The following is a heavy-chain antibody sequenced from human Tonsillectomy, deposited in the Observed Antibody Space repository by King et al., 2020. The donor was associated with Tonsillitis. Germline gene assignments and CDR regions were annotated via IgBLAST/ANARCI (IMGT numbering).Heavy chain of an antibody. CDR2: IYYSGST. CDR3: ARHFRGYSGYDTHYFDY. CDR1: GGSISSSSYY. D-gene: IGHD5-12*01. V-gene: IGHV4-39*01. Sequence: LQLQESGPGLVKPSETLSLTCTVSGGSISSSSYYWGWIRQPPGKGLEWIGSIYYSGSTYYNPSLKSRVTISVDTSKNQFSLKLSSVTAADTAVYYCARHFRGYSGYDTHYFDYWGQGNLVTVSS. J-gene: IGHJ4*02.